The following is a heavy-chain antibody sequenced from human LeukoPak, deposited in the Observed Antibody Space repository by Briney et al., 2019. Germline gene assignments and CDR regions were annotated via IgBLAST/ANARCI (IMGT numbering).Heavy chain of an antibody. J-gene: IGHJ4*02. Sequence: PGGSLRLSCAASGFTFSSYAMSWVRQAPGQGLEWVSAISGSGGSTYYADSVKGRFTISRDNSKDTLYLQMNSLRAEDTAVYYCAKEPAARLYYFDYWGQGTLVTVSS. CDR1: GFTFSSYA. CDR2: ISGSGGST. CDR3: AKEPAARLYYFDY. D-gene: IGHD6-6*01. V-gene: IGHV3-23*01.